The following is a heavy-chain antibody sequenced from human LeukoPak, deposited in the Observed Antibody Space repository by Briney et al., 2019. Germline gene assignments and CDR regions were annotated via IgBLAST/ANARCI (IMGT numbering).Heavy chain of an antibody. J-gene: IGHJ4*02. CDR3: AGPRRSAYNRGLFDY. D-gene: IGHD3-22*01. V-gene: IGHV3-48*04. CDR1: GFTFSSYS. CDR2: ISSSSSTI. Sequence: GGSLRLSCAASGFTFSSYSVNWVRQAPGKGLEWVSYISSSSSTIYYADSVKGRFTISRDNAKNSLYLQMSSLRTEDTAVYYCAGPRRSAYNRGLFDYWGQGTLVTVSS.